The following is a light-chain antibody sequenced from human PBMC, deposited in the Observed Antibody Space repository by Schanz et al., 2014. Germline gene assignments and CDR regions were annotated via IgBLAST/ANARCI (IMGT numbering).Light chain of an antibody. V-gene: IGKV3-20*01. CDR1: QSVSSSY. CDR3: QQYDDWPLT. Sequence: EIVLTQSPGTLSLSPGERATLSCRASQSVSSSYLAWYQQKPGQAPRILIYGASSRATGIPDRFSGSGSGTDFTLTISRLEPEDFAVYYCQQYDDWPLTFGGGTKVEI. CDR2: GAS. J-gene: IGKJ4*01.